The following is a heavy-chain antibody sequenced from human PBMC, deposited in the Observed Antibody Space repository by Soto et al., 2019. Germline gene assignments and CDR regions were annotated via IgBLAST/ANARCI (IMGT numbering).Heavy chain of an antibody. J-gene: IGHJ4*02. CDR1: GFTVSSYL. CDR2: INSDGSST. D-gene: IGHD4-17*01. CDR3: ARVNYGDYGGVYDY. Sequence: EVQLVASGGGLVQPGGSLRLSCAASGFTVSSYLMHWVRQAPGKGLVWVSRINSDGSSTSFADSVKGRFTISRDNAKNTLYLQMNSLRADDTAVYYCARVNYGDYGGVYDYWGQGTLVTVSS. V-gene: IGHV3-74*01.